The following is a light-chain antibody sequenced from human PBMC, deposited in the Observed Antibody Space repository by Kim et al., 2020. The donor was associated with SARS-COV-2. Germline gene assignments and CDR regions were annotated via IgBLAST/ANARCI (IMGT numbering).Light chain of an antibody. CDR2: LDT. V-gene: IGLV3-1*01. CDR3: QAWDTSTYV. CDR1: KLGDTY. J-gene: IGLJ1*01. Sequence: SYELTQPPSVSVSPGQTASITCSGDKLGDTYACWYQQKPGQSPVLVIYLDTKRPSGIPERFSGSNSGNTATLTISGTQAMDEADYYCQAWDTSTYVFGTG.